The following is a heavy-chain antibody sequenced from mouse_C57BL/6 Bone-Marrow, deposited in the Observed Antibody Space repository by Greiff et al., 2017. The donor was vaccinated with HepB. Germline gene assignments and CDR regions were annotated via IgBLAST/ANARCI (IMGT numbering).Heavy chain of an antibody. CDR3: ARAPQDFDY. V-gene: IGHV5-17*01. J-gene: IGHJ2*01. CDR2: ISSGSSTI. CDR1: GFTFSDYG. Sequence: VQLKESGGGLVKPGGSLKLSCAASGFTFSDYGMHWVRQAPEKGLEWVAYISSGSSTIYYADTVKGRFTISRDNAKNNLFLQMTRLRSEDTAMYYCARAPQDFDYWGQGTTVTVSS.